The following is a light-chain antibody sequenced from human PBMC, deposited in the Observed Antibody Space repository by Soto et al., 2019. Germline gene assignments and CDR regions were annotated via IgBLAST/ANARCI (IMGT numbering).Light chain of an antibody. Sequence: DLQMTQSPSSLSASLGDRVTITCRAGQTISNYLNWYQQKPGKAPKLLIYASSTLQSGVPSRFSGSGSGTDFTLTISSLQPEDFGTYYCQQSYSTILTFGGGTKVEIK. CDR3: QQSYSTILT. CDR1: QTISNY. V-gene: IGKV1-39*01. CDR2: ASS. J-gene: IGKJ4*01.